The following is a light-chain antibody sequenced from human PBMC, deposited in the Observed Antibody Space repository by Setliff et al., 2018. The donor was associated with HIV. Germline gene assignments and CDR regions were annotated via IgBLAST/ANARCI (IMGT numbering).Light chain of an antibody. CDR3: QVWDSSSEHPGSV. V-gene: IGLV3-21*04. CDR1: NIGSKS. J-gene: IGLJ1*01. CDR2: YDS. Sequence: SYELTQPPSVPVAPGKKARITCGGNNIGSKSVHWYQQKPGQAPVLVIFYDSDRPSGIPERFSGSNSGNTATLTISWVEAGDEADDYCQVWDSSSEHPGSVFGTGTKVTV.